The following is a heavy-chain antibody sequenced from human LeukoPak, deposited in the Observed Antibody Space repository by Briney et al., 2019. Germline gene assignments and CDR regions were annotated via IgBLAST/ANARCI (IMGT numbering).Heavy chain of an antibody. CDR1: GFTFSGYA. CDR2: ISGSGGST. V-gene: IGHV3-23*01. J-gene: IGHJ4*02. CDR3: AREGLRLGYFDY. Sequence: PGGSLRLSCAASGFTFSGYAMSWVRQAPGKGLEWVSTISGSGGSTFYADSVKGRFTISRDNSKDTLYLQMNSLRAEDTAVYYCAREGLRLGYFDYWGQGTLVTVSS. D-gene: IGHD3-16*01.